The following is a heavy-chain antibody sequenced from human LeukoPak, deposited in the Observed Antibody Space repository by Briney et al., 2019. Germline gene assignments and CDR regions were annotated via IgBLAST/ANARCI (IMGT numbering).Heavy chain of an antibody. V-gene: IGHV1-69*05. CDR1: GGTFSSYA. CDR2: IIPIFGTA. J-gene: IGHJ4*02. CDR3: ARVDIVVVPAARPDLFDY. D-gene: IGHD2-2*03. Sequence: SVKVSCKASGGTFSSYAISWVRQAPGRGLEWMGRIIPIFGTANYAQKLQGRVTMTTDTSTSTAYMELRSLRSDDTAVYYCARVDIVVVPAARPDLFDYWGQGTLVTVSS.